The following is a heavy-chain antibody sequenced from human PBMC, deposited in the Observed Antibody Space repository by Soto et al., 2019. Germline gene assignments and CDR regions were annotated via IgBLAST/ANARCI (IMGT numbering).Heavy chain of an antibody. V-gene: IGHV4-61*01. J-gene: IGHJ6*02. CDR1: GGSVSSGSYY. CDR3: ARDNLGYYYGMDV. CDR2: IYYSGST. Sequence: SETLSLTCTVSGGSVSSGSYYWSWIRQPPGKGLEWIGNIYYSGSTNYNPSLKSRVTISVDTSKNQFSLKLSCVTAADTAVYYCARDNLGYYYGMDVWGQGTTVTVSS.